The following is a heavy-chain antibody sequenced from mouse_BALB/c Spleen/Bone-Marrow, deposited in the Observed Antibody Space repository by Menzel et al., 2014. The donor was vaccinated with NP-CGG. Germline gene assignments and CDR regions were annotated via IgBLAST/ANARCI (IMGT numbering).Heavy chain of an antibody. CDR2: INPSNGGT. V-gene: IGHV1S81*02. J-gene: IGHJ4*01. CDR1: GYTFTSYY. CDR3: SRERRDALDY. Sequence: VQLQQSGAELVKPGASVKLSCKASGYTFTSYYMYWVKQRPGQGLEWFGEINPSNGGTNFNEKFKNKATLTVDKSSSTAYMQLSSLTSEDSAVYCCSRERRDALDYWGQGTSVTVSS.